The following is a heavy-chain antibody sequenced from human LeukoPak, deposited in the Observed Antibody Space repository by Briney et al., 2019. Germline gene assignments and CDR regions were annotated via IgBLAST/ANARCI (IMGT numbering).Heavy chain of an antibody. D-gene: IGHD6-6*01. V-gene: IGHV4-34*01. CDR2: INHSGST. CDR1: GGSFSGYY. J-gene: IGHJ6*03. CDR3: ASIAAPRGYYYYYYMDV. Sequence: KPSETLSLTCAVYGGSFSGYYWSWIRQPPGKGLEWIGEINHSGSTNYNPSLKSRVTISVDTSKNQFSLKLSSVTAADTAVYYCASIAAPRGYYYYYYMDVWGKGTTVTVSS.